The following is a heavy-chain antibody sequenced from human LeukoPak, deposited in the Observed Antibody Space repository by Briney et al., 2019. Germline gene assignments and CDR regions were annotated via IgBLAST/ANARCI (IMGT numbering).Heavy chain of an antibody. J-gene: IGHJ4*02. Sequence: GASVKVSXKASGYTFTGYYMHWVRQAPGQGLEWMGWINPNSGGTNYAQKFQGRVTMTRDTSISTAYMELSRLRSDNTAVYYCAKLHYDFWSGYYRMGYFDYWGQGTLVTVSS. D-gene: IGHD3-3*01. CDR3: AKLHYDFWSGYYRMGYFDY. CDR1: GYTFTGYY. V-gene: IGHV1-2*02. CDR2: INPNSGGT.